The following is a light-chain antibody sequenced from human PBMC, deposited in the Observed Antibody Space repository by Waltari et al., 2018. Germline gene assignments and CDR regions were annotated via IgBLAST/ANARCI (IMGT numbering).Light chain of an antibody. CDR3: QSYDSRLSGYV. J-gene: IGLJ1*01. CDR1: CSNLGAGFK. V-gene: IGLV1-40*01. CDR2: GNI. Sequence: QSVLTQPPSVSGPPGQRVTIPCTGSCSNLGAGFKFHWYQQIRVGAPKLLIYGNINRPSGVPDRFSGSKSGTSASLAITGLQAEDEADYYCQSYDSRLSGYVFGTATTVTVL.